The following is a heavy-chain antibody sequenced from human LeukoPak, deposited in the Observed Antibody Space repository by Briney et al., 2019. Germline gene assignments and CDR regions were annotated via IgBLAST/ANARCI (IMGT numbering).Heavy chain of an antibody. CDR1: GFTFSSYA. Sequence: GGSLRLSCAASGFTFSSYAMSWVRQAPGKGLEWVSAISGSGGSTYYADSVKGRFTISRDNSKNTLYLQMNSLRAEDTAVYYCAEDTGSGYYQYYFDYWGQGTLVTVSS. J-gene: IGHJ4*02. V-gene: IGHV3-23*01. D-gene: IGHD3-22*01. CDR2: ISGSGGST. CDR3: AEDTGSGYYQYYFDY.